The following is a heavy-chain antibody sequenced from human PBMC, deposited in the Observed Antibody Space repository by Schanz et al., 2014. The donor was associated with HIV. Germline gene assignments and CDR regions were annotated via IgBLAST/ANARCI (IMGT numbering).Heavy chain of an antibody. CDR1: GYTFTTYG. J-gene: IGHJ4*02. D-gene: IGHD6-19*01. CDR2: ISPNNGNR. CDR3: ARGGSGWYGYEGFDY. V-gene: IGHV1-18*01. Sequence: QVQLVQSGAEVKKPGASVKVSCKASGYTFTTYGITWVRQAPGQGLEWMGWISPNNGNRNYAQKLQGRVTMTTDTSTTTADMELRSLRSDETAIYYCARGGSGWYGYEGFDYWGQGTLVTVSS.